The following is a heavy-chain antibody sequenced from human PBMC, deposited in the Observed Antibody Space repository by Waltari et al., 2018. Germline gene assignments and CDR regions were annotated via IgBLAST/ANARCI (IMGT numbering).Heavy chain of an antibody. V-gene: IGHV4-61*01. CDR1: GGSVSSGSYY. J-gene: IGHJ4*02. D-gene: IGHD1-26*01. Sequence: QVQLQESGPGLVKPSETLSLTCTVSGGSVSSGSYYWSWIRQPPGKGLEWIGYIYYSGSTNDNPYLKSRVTISVDTSKNQFSLKLSSVTAADTAVYYCAREPAGGYLPFDYWGQGTLVTVSS. CDR2: IYYSGST. CDR3: AREPAGGYLPFDY.